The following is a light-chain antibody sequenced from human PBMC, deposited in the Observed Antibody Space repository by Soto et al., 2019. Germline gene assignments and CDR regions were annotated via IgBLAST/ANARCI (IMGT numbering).Light chain of an antibody. V-gene: IGKV3-15*01. Sequence: EIAMTQSPATLSVSPGERATLSCRASQSVSSKLAWYQQKPGQAPRLLIYDASTRATGIPARFSGSGSGTEFPLTISSLQSEDFAVYSCQQFNNWPRTFGKGTTVDIK. J-gene: IGKJ1*01. CDR1: QSVSSK. CDR2: DAS. CDR3: QQFNNWPRT.